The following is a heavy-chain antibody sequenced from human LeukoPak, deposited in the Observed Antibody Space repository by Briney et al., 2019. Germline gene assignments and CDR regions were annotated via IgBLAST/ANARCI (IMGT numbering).Heavy chain of an antibody. D-gene: IGHD3-22*01. V-gene: IGHV3-11*01. CDR3: ASTNYYDSSGSFDY. CDR2: ISSSGSTI. Sequence: GGSLRLSCAASGFTFSDYYMSWIRQAPGKGLEWVSYISSSGSTIYYADSVKGRFTISRDNAKNSLYLQMNSLRAEDTAVYYCASTNYYDSSGSFDYWGQGTLVTVSS. CDR1: GFTFSDYY. J-gene: IGHJ4*02.